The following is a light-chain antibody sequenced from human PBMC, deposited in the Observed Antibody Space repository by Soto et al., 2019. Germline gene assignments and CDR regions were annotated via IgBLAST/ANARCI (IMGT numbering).Light chain of an antibody. Sequence: DIQITQSPSSLSASVGDRGTITFQASQNINNYLNWYQQKPGRAPKLLIYDASNLEAGVPSRFRGSGSGTDFTFTISRLQPEDIATYYCQQYENLPTFGQGTRLEIK. V-gene: IGKV1-33*01. CDR1: QNINNY. J-gene: IGKJ5*01. CDR2: DAS. CDR3: QQYENLPT.